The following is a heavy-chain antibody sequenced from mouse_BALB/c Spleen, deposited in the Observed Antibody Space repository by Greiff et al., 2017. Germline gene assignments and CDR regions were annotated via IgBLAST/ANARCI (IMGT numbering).Heavy chain of an antibody. V-gene: IGHV7-3*02. J-gene: IGHJ2*01. CDR3: ARDNHRYYFDY. Sequence: EVKLEESGGGLVQPGGSLRLSCATSGFTFTDYYMSWVRQPPGKALEWLGFIRNKANGYTTEYSASVKGRFTISRDNSQSILYLQMNTLRAEDSATYYCARDNHRYYFDYWGQGTTLTVSS. CDR1: GFTFTDYY. CDR2: IRNKANGYTT.